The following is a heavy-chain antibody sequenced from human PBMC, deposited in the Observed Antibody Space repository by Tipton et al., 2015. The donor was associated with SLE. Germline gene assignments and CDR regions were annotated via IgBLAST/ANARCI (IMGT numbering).Heavy chain of an antibody. CDR1: GVSISSSRYY. V-gene: IGHV4-61*05. D-gene: IGHD1-7*01. CDR3: ARVLLGLRQIGYWYFDL. Sequence: TLSLTCTVSGVSISSSRYYWSWIRQPPGRGLEWIGYMHYRGDTNYNPSLKSRVTISVDTSNNQFSLRLSSVTAADTAHYYCARVLLGLRQIGYWYFDLWGRGTLVTVSS. CDR2: MHYRGDT. J-gene: IGHJ2*01.